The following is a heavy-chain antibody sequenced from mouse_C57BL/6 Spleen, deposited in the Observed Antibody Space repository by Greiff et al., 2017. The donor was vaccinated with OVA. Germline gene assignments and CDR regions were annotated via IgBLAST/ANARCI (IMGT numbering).Heavy chain of an antibody. CDR3: AREGYYSRAMDY. CDR1: GFSLTSYG. Sequence: VMLVESGPGLVAPSQSLSITCTVSGFSLTSYGVHWVRQPPGKGLEWLVVIWSDGSTTYNSALKSRLSISKDNSKSQVFLKMNSLQTEDTAMYYCAREGYYSRAMDYWGQGTSVTVSA. CDR2: IWSDGST. D-gene: IGHD2-12*01. J-gene: IGHJ4*01. V-gene: IGHV2-6*03.